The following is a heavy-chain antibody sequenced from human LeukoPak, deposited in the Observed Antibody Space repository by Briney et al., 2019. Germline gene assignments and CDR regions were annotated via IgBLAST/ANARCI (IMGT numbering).Heavy chain of an antibody. CDR3: ARARRGYSYGIDY. CDR2: INHSGST. V-gene: IGHV4-34*01. D-gene: IGHD5-18*01. J-gene: IGHJ4*02. Sequence: IGEINHSGSTNYNPSLKSRVTISVDTSKNQFSLKLSSVTAADTAVYYCARARRGYSYGIDYWGQGTLVTVSS.